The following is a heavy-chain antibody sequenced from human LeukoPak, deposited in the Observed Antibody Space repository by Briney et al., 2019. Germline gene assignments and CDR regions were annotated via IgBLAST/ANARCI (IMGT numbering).Heavy chain of an antibody. CDR3: VKDQGLYSFDWFDP. CDR1: GFTFSSFA. J-gene: IGHJ5*02. CDR2: ISGGGDST. V-gene: IGHV3-23*01. Sequence: GGSLRLSCAASGFTFSSFAMSWVRQIPGRGLEWVSAISGGGDSTYCADSVKGRFTISRDNSRNTLYLQMNSLRAEDTALYYCVKDQGLYSFDWFDPWGQGTLVTDSS. D-gene: IGHD2-15*01.